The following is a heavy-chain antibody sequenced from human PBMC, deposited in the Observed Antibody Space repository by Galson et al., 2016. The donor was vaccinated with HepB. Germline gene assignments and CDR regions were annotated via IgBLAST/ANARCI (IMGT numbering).Heavy chain of an antibody. Sequence: QSGAEVKKPGESLRISCEGSGYMFTTYWISWVRQMPGKGLEWMGRIDPSDSYTNYSPSFQGHVTISTDKSISTAYLQWNSLKASDTAIYYCARHGGAYYYHGMDVWGQGTLVTVSS. J-gene: IGHJ6*02. CDR3: ARHGGAYYYHGMDV. CDR1: GYMFTTYW. V-gene: IGHV5-10-1*01. CDR2: IDPSDSYT. D-gene: IGHD2-21*01.